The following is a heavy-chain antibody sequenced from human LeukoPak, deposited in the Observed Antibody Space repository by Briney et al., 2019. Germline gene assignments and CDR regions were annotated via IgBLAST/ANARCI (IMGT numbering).Heavy chain of an antibody. CDR3: ARDLSSGSYNWFDP. Sequence: SGTLSLTCAVSGASMSSNNWWWSWVRQPPGKGLEWIGEIYHSGSTNYNPSLKSRVTMSVDTSKNQFSLKLSSVTAADTAVYYCARDLSSGSYNWFDPWGQGTLVTVSS. CDR2: IYHSGST. J-gene: IGHJ5*02. D-gene: IGHD3-10*01. CDR1: GASMSSNNW. V-gene: IGHV4-4*02.